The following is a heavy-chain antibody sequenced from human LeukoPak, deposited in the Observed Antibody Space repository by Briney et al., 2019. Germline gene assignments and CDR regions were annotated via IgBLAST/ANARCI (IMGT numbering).Heavy chain of an antibody. V-gene: IGHV3-53*01. CDR2: IYSGGST. CDR1: GFTVSSNY. D-gene: IGHD2-2*01. CDR3: ARGHCSSTSCYYYGMDV. Sequence: GGSLRLSCAASGFTVSSNYTSWVRQAPGKGLEWVSVIYSGGSTYYADSVKGRFTISRDNSKNTLYLQMNSLRAEDTAVCYCARGHCSSTSCYYYGMDVWGQGTTVTVSS. J-gene: IGHJ6*02.